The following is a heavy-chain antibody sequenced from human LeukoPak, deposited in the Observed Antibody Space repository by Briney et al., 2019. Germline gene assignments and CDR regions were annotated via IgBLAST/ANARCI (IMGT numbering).Heavy chain of an antibody. Sequence: SETLSLTCTVSGGSISSYYWSWIRQPPGKGLEWIGYIYYSGSTTYNPSLKSRVTISVDTSKNQFSLKLSSVTAADTAVYFCAREGLESGTYQGRFDYWGQGTLVTVFS. D-gene: IGHD1-26*01. V-gene: IGHV4-59*01. J-gene: IGHJ4*02. CDR2: IYYSGST. CDR1: GGSISSYY. CDR3: AREGLESGTYQGRFDY.